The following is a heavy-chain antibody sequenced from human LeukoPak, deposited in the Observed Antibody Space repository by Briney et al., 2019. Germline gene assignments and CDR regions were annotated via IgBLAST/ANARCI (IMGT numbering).Heavy chain of an antibody. CDR2: MYYSGGT. D-gene: IGHD2-2*01. CDR3: ARLVRYCSSDSCYPFDY. Sequence: SETLSLTCTVSGGSISSSSHYWGWIRQPPGKGLEWVGSMYYSGGTYYNPSLKSRVTISIDTSKNQFSLKLNSVTAADTAVYYCARLVRYCSSDSCYPFDYWGQGTLVTVSS. CDR1: GGSISSSSHY. J-gene: IGHJ4*02. V-gene: IGHV4-39*01.